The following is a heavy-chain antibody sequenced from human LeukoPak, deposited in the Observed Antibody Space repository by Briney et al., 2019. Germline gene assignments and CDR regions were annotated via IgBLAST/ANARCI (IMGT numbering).Heavy chain of an antibody. CDR3: ARSSVVVIDFDY. Sequence: GGSLRLSCAASGFTFSSYEMNWVRQAPGKGLVWVSYISSSGSTIYYADSVKGRFTISRDNAKNSLYLQMNSLRAEDTAVYYCARSSVVVIDFDYWGQGTLVTVSS. CDR2: ISSSGSTI. CDR1: GFTFSSYE. J-gene: IGHJ4*02. D-gene: IGHD3-22*01. V-gene: IGHV3-48*03.